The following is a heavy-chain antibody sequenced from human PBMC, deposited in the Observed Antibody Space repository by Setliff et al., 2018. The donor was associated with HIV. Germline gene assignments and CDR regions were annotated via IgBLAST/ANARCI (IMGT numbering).Heavy chain of an antibody. CDR1: GGSFSGYY. V-gene: IGHV4-34*12. J-gene: IGHJ5*02. CDR3: ARSRTNWFDP. CDR2: IIHSGGT. Sequence: SETLSLTCAVYGGSFSGYYWTWIRQPPGRGLEWIGEIIHSGGTNYNRSLKSRVTISVDTSKNQFSLNLSSVTAADTAVYYCARSRTNWFDPWGQGTLVTVSS.